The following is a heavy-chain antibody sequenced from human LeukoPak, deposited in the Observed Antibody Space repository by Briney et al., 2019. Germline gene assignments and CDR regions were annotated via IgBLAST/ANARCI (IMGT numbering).Heavy chain of an antibody. D-gene: IGHD1-26*01. J-gene: IGHJ4*02. CDR2: ISSSSSYI. V-gene: IGHV3-21*01. CDR1: GFTLSSDS. CDR3: AREGSGSYDY. Sequence: PGGSLRLSRAASGFTLSSDSMKWVRQAPGKGLEWVSSISSSSSYIYYADSVKGRFTISRDNAKNSLYLQMNSLRAEDTAVYYCAREGSGSYDYWGQGTLVTVSS.